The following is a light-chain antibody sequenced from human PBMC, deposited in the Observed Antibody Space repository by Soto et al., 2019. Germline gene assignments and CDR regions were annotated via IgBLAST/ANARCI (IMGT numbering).Light chain of an antibody. CDR1: SSDVGGYNY. V-gene: IGLV2-11*02. J-gene: IGLJ3*02. Sequence: QSALTQPRSVSGTPGQRVTISCTGTSSDVGGYNYVSWYQQHPGKAPKLMIYDVSKRPSGVPDRFSGSKSGNTASLTISGLQAEDEADYYCGSYAGSYTFWVFGGGTKLTVL. CDR2: DVS. CDR3: GSYAGSYTFWV.